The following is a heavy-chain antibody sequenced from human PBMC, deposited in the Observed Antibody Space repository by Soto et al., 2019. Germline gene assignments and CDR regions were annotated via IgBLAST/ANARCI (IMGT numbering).Heavy chain of an antibody. D-gene: IGHD2-8*01. J-gene: IGHJ4*03. CDR1: GGSISNFY. CDR3: APVPMVLSRCYFGS. CDR2: ISYSGNT. V-gene: IGHV4-59*01. Sequence: PSETLSLTCTVSGGSISNFYWSWIRQPPGKGLEWIGYISYSGNTNYNPSLKSRVSISVDTSKNQLSLNLTSVTAADTAVYYCAPVPMVLSRCYFGSCGQRPPVTVS.